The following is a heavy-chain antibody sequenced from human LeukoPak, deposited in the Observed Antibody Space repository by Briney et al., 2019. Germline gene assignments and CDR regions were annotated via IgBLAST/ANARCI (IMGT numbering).Heavy chain of an antibody. CDR1: GGSISSYF. J-gene: IGHJ4*02. V-gene: IGHV4-59*01. CDR2: ISYSGST. Sequence: SETLSLTCTVSGGSISSYFWSWIRQPPGKGLEWIGYISYSGSTNYNPSLRSRVTISLEMSKRQFSLNLTSVTAADTAVYYCASNTGTVFDYWGQGALVTVSS. CDR3: ASNTGTVFDY. D-gene: IGHD7-27*01.